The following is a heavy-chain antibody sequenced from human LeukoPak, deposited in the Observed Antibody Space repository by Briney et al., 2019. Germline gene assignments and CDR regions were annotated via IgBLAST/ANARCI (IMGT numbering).Heavy chain of an antibody. J-gene: IGHJ6*03. CDR2: INPNSGGT. Sequence: ASVKVSCKASGYTFTGYYMHWVRQAPGQGLEWMGWINPNSGGTNYAQKLQGRVTMPRDTSISTAYMELSRLRSDDTAVYYCARGLDSSGYYYLHYYYYYMDVWGKGTTVTVSS. D-gene: IGHD3-22*01. V-gene: IGHV1-2*02. CDR1: GYTFTGYY. CDR3: ARGLDSSGYYYLHYYYYYMDV.